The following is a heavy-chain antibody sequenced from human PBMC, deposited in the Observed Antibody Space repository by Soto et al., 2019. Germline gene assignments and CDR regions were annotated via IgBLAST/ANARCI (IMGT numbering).Heavy chain of an antibody. CDR2: INPSGGST. CDR1: GYTFSSYY. J-gene: IGHJ4*02. D-gene: IGHD6-13*01. V-gene: IGHV1-46*03. CDR3: AAQSNSWYLPVDY. Sequence: ASVKVSCKASGYTFSSYYMHWVRQAPGQGLEWMGIINPSGGSTSYAQKFQGRVTMTRDTSTSTVYMELSSLRSEDTAVYYCAAQSNSWYLPVDYWGQGTLVTVSS.